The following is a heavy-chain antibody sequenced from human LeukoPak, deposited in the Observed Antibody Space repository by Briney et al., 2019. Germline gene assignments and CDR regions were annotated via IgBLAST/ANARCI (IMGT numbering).Heavy chain of an antibody. CDR2: IKQDGSEK. CDR1: GFTLSSYW. D-gene: IGHD2-15*01. Sequence: GGSLRLSCAASGFTLSSYWMNWVRQAPGKGLEWVANIKQDGSEKYYVDSVKGRFTISRDNAKNSLYLQMNSLRAEDTAVYYCARVTGYCSGGSCPNWFDPWAREPWSPSPQ. V-gene: IGHV3-7*01. CDR3: ARVTGYCSGGSCPNWFDP. J-gene: IGHJ5*02.